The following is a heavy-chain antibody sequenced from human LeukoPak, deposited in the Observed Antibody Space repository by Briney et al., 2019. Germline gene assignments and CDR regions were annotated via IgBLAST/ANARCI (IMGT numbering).Heavy chain of an antibody. V-gene: IGHV3-9*01. J-gene: IGHJ4*02. CDR1: GFTFDDYA. CDR3: AKALRFLEMVFDY. Sequence: GGSLRLSCAASGFTFDDYAMHWVRQAPGKGLEWVSGISWNSGSIGYADSVKGRFTISRDNAKNSLYLQMNSLRAEDTALYYCAKALRFLEMVFDYWGQGTLVTVSS. CDR2: ISWNSGSI. D-gene: IGHD3-3*01.